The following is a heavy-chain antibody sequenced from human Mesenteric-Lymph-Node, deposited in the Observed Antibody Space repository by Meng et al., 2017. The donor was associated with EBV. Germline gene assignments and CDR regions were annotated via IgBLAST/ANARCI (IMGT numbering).Heavy chain of an antibody. V-gene: IGHV4-34*02. J-gene: IGHJ4*02. CDR1: GEAFSDYY. CDR3: ARALYSNSYYGSLSY. D-gene: IGHD3-10*01. Sequence: QGQLQQLGAGLLKPSETLSLTCAVYGEAFSDYYWTWIRQTPGKGLEWIGEVHRSGSTNYNPSLKSRVIISIDTSKNQFSLKLTSVTAADTAVYYCARALYSNSYYGSLSYWGLGTLVTVSS. CDR2: VHRSGST.